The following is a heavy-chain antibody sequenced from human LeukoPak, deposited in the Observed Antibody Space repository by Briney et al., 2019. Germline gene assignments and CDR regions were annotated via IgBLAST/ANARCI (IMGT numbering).Heavy chain of an antibody. D-gene: IGHD1/OR15-1a*01. J-gene: IGHJ5*02. Sequence: SETLSLTCTVSGASVSRYYWNWIRQPPGKGLEWIGYIHNSGTTNYNPSLKSRVTISVDTSKNQFSLKLTSVTAADTALYYCARHVTTVGSTRCFDPWGQGTLVIVSS. CDR1: GASVSRYY. CDR3: ARHVTTVGSTRCFDP. V-gene: IGHV4-59*08. CDR2: IHNSGTT.